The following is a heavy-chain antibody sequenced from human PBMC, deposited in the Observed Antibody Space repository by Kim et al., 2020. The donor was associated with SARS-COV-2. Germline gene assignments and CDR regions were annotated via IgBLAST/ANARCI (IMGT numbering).Heavy chain of an antibody. V-gene: IGHV3-30*18. D-gene: IGHD1-26*01. J-gene: IGHJ3*02. Sequence: GGSLRLSCVASGFSFSSTGFHWVRQAPGKGLEWVAVISYVPTNKYYADSVKGRFTISRDNSKNTLYLQMNSLRPEDTAMYYCAKYSGAHHTFDIWGQGTLVTVSS. CDR1: GFSFSSTG. CDR3: AKYSGAHHTFDI. CDR2: ISYVPTNK.